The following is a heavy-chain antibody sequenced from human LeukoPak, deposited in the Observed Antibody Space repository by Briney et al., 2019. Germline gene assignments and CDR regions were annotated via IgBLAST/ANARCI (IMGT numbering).Heavy chain of an antibody. CDR1: GFTFSSYA. J-gene: IGHJ4*02. CDR3: ARGASVVTATAFDY. Sequence: GGSLRLSCAASGFTFSSYAMHRVRQAPGKGLEWVAIISYDGSNKYYADSVKGRFTISRDNSKNTLYLQMNSLRAEDTAVYYCARGASVVTATAFDYWGQGSLVTVSS. D-gene: IGHD2-21*02. V-gene: IGHV3-30-3*01. CDR2: ISYDGSNK.